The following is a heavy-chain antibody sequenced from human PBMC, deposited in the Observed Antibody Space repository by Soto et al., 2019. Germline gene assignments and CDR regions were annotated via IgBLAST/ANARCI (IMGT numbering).Heavy chain of an antibody. CDR2: ISYDGNDK. V-gene: IGHV3-30-3*01. CDR3: ARGGGFCGADCYKGGIDY. Sequence: SLRLSCAASGFTFSPYTMHWVRQTAGKGLEWVAVISYDGNDKYYADSVKGRFTISRDNSRNTLYLQMNSPRAEDTALYYCARGGGFCGADCYKGGIDYWGQGTLVTVSS. J-gene: IGHJ4*02. CDR1: GFTFSPYT. D-gene: IGHD2-21*02.